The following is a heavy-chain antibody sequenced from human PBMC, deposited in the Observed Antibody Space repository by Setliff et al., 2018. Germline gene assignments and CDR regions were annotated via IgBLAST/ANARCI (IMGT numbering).Heavy chain of an antibody. CDR3: ARLPGYCNGGNCYGYYTFDI. CDR1: GDSISSSSYY. J-gene: IGHJ3*02. Sequence: SETLSLTCSVSGDSISSSSYYWGWIRQPPGKGLEWIGSINYSGITYYSPSHKSRVIVSVNTSKNQFSLKLSSVTAADTAVYYCARLPGYCNGGNCYGYYTFDIWGQGTMVTVSS. D-gene: IGHD2-15*01. V-gene: IGHV4-39*01. CDR2: INYSGIT.